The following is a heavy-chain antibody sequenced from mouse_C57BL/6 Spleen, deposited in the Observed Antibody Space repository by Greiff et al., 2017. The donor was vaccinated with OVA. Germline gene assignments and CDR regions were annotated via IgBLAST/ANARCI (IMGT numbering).Heavy chain of an antibody. J-gene: IGHJ2*01. Sequence: VQLQQSGAELVRPGASVTLSCKASGYTFTDYAMHWVKQTPVHGLEWIGAIDPDAGGTAYNQKFKGKATLTADKSSSTAYMELRGLTSEDSAVYYCSDADDWGQGTTLTVSS. CDR3: SDADD. V-gene: IGHV1-15*01. CDR1: GYTFTDYA. D-gene: IGHD2-3*01. CDR2: IDPDAGGT.